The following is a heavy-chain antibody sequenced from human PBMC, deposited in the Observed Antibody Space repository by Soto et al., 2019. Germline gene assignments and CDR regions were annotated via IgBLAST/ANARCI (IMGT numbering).Heavy chain of an antibody. CDR2: ISYDGTNK. V-gene: IGHV3-30-3*01. D-gene: IGHD7-27*01. J-gene: IGHJ4*02. Sequence: GGSLRLSCAASGFTFSISPMHWVRQAPGKGPEWVALISYDGTNKFYADSVKGRFTISRDNSKSTLYLQVDSLRPEDAAVYYCARDPKTSGGQHWAFNYFDSWGQGXLVTVSS. CDR1: GFTFSISP. CDR3: ARDPKTSGGQHWAFNYFDS.